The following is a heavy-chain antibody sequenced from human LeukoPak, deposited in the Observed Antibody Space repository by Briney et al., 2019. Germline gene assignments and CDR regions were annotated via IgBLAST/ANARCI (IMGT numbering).Heavy chain of an antibody. J-gene: IGHJ4*02. D-gene: IGHD3-22*01. V-gene: IGHV4-34*01. CDR3: ARAYSGYDSSGYYPFDY. Sequence: SETLSLTCAVYGGSFSGYYWSWIRQPPGKGLEWIGEINHSGSTNYNPSLKSRVTISVDTSKNQFSLKLSSVTAAGTAVYYCARAYSGYDSSGYYPFDYWGQGTLVTVSS. CDR1: GGSFSGYY. CDR2: INHSGST.